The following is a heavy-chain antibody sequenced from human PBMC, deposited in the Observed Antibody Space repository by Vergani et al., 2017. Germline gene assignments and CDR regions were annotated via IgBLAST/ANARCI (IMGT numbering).Heavy chain of an antibody. V-gene: IGHV1-46*03. CDR1: GYTFSNYY. J-gene: IGHJ5*02. Sequence: QVQVVQSGAEVKKSGASVKVSCKTSGYTFSNYYMHWVRQAPGQGLEWMGIINPSGGHTNYAQKFQGRVTMTRDTSTSTVYMELSSLRSEDTAVYYCARDLVAGIAAAGNWFDPWGQGTLVTVSS. D-gene: IGHD6-13*01. CDR2: INPSGGHT. CDR3: ARDLVAGIAAAGNWFDP.